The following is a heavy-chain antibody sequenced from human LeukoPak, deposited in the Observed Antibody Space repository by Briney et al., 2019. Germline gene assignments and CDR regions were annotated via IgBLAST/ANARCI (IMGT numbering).Heavy chain of an antibody. CDR3: ARASMGGAFDI. V-gene: IGHV1-46*01. CDR2: INPSGGST. D-gene: IGHD2/OR15-2a*01. J-gene: IGHJ3*02. Sequence: ASVKVSCKASGYTFTSYYMYWVRQAPGQGLEWMGIINPSGGSTSYAQKFQGRVTMTRDMSTSTVYMELSSLRSEDTAVYYCARASMGGAFDIWGQGTMVTVSS. CDR1: GYTFTSYY.